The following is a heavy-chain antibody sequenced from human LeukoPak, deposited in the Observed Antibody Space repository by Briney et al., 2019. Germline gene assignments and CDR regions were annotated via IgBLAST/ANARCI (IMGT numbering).Heavy chain of an antibody. CDR3: AREVGDDAFDI. CDR1: GFTFSSYS. V-gene: IGHV3-21*01. J-gene: IGHJ3*02. Sequence: GSLRLSCAASGFTFSSYSMNWVRQAPGKGLEWVSSISSSSSYIYYADSVKGRFTISRDNAKNSLYLQMNSLRAEDTAVYYCAREVGDDAFDIWGQGTMVTVSS. CDR2: ISSSSSYI.